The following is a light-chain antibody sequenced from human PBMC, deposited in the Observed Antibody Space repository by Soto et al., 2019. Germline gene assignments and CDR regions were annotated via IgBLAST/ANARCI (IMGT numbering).Light chain of an antibody. Sequence: QSVLTQHASVSGSPGQSIAISCTGTSSDVGAYNYVSWYQQHPGKAPKLMIYDVSNRPSGVSNRFSGSKSDNTASLTISGLQAEDEADYYCSSYTSSSTYVFGTGTKVTVL. J-gene: IGLJ1*01. CDR3: SSYTSSSTYV. CDR1: SSDVGAYNY. CDR2: DVS. V-gene: IGLV2-14*03.